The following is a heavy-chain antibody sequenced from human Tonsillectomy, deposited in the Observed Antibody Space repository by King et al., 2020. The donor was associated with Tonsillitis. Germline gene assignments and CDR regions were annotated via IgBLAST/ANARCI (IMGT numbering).Heavy chain of an antibody. Sequence: QLVQSGAEVKKPGESLRISCKGSGYSFTSYWISWVRQMPGKGLEWMGRIDPSDSYTKYSPSFQGHVTISADKAISTAYLQWSSLKASDTAMYYCARRVLSYDILTGATFYYMDVWGKGTMVTVSS. CDR3: ARRVLSYDILTGATFYYMDV. V-gene: IGHV5-10-1*03. D-gene: IGHD3-9*01. CDR2: IDPSDSYT. CDR1: GYSFTSYW. J-gene: IGHJ6*03.